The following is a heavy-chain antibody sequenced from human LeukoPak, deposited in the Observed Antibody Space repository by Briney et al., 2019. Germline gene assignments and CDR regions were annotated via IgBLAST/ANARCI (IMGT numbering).Heavy chain of an antibody. D-gene: IGHD3-22*01. CDR2: IYYSGST. J-gene: IGHJ4*02. CDR1: GGSISSSSYY. V-gene: IGHV4-39*01. CDR3: ARQVPEYYYDSSGYSGPLGYFDY. Sequence: SSETLSLTCTVSGGSISSSSYYWGWIRQPPGKGLEWIGSIYYSGSTYYNPSLKSRVTISVDTSKNQFSLKLSSVTAADTAVYYCARQVPEYYYDSSGYSGPLGYFDYWGQGTLVTVSS.